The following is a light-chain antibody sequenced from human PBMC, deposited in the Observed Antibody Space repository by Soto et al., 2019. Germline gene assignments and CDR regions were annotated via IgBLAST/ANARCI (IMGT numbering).Light chain of an antibody. J-gene: IGKJ1*01. V-gene: IGKV3-20*01. Sequence: EIVRTQSPATLSVSPGERATLSCRASQSVSSNVAWYQPIPGQTPRLLIYGASTRATGIPDRFSGSGSGTDFTLTIRRLEPEDFAVYYCQRYGSPGTFGQGTKVDIK. CDR1: QSVSSN. CDR3: QRYGSPGT. CDR2: GAS.